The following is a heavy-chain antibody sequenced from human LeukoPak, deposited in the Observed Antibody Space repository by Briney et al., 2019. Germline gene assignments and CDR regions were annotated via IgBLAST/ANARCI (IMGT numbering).Heavy chain of an antibody. CDR1: GGSISSYY. CDR2: IYYSVST. J-gene: IGHJ6*03. D-gene: IGHD7-27*01. V-gene: IGHV4-59*01. CDR3: ARGGRFPPGDGPLDYYYMDV. Sequence: SETLSLTCTVSGGSISSYYRSWIRQPPGKGLEWIGYIYYSVSTNYNPSLKSRVTISVDTSKNQFSLKLSSVTAADTAVYYCARGGRFPPGDGPLDYYYMDVWGKGTTVTVSS.